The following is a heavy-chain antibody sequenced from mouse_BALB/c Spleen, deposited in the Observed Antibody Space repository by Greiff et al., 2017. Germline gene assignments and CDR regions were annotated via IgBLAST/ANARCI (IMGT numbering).Heavy chain of an antibody. Sequence: EVKLVESGGGLVQPKGSLKLSCAASGFTFNTYAMNWVRQAPGKGLEWVARIRSKSNNYATYYADSVKDRFTISRDDSQSMLYLQMNNLKTEDTAMYYCVRHEWAGDFDYWGQGTTLTVSS. CDR3: VRHEWAGDFDY. CDR2: IRSKSNNYAT. CDR1: GFTFNTYA. J-gene: IGHJ2*01. V-gene: IGHV10-1*02.